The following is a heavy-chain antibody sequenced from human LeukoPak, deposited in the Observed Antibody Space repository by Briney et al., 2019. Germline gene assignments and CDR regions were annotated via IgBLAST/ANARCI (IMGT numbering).Heavy chain of an antibody. CDR1: GFTFSSYA. CDR2: VTGDGATT. V-gene: IGHV3-23*01. Sequence: GGSLRLSCVASGFTFSSYAMSWVRQAPGKGLEWVSAVTGDGATTWYAHSVRGRFIISRDNSKNTVYLQMNSLRAEDTAVFYCAKDRLYPNDAFDMWGQGTMVTVSS. CDR3: AKDRLYPNDAFDM. D-gene: IGHD2-2*02. J-gene: IGHJ3*02.